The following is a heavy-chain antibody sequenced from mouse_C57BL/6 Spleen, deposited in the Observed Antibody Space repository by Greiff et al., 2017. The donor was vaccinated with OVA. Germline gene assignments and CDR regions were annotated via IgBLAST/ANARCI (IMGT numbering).Heavy chain of an antibody. V-gene: IGHV1-59*01. CDR3: AYYYGSRFAY. J-gene: IGHJ3*01. CDR1: GYTFTSYW. CDR2: IDPSDSYT. D-gene: IGHD1-1*01. Sequence: VQLQQPGAELVRPGTSVKLSCKASGYTFTSYWMHWVKQRPGQGLEWIGVIDPSDSYTNYNQKFKGKATLTVDTSSSTANMQLSSLTSEDSAVYYCAYYYGSRFAYWGQGTLVTVSA.